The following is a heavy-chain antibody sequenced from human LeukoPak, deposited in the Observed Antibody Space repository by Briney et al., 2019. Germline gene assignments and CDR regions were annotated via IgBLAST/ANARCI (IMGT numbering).Heavy chain of an antibody. V-gene: IGHV4-30-4*01. Sequence: SQTLSLTCTVSGGSISSGDYYWSWIRQPPGKGLEWIGYIYYSGSTCYNPSLKSRVTISVDTSKNQFSLKLSSVTAADTAVYYCAREHDSSGYVDYWGQGTLVTVSS. D-gene: IGHD3-22*01. CDR3: AREHDSSGYVDY. CDR1: GGSISSGDYY. J-gene: IGHJ4*02. CDR2: IYYSGST.